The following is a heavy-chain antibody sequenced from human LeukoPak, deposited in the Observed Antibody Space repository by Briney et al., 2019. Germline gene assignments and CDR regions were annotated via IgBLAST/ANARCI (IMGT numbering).Heavy chain of an antibody. CDR2: ISGSGGTT. J-gene: IGHJ6*02. V-gene: IGHV3-23*01. CDR3: AKGMDTVAALYYYYGMDV. CDR1: GFTFSSYA. D-gene: IGHD2-15*01. Sequence: GGSLRLSCAASGFTFSSYAMSWVRQAPGKGLEWVSDISGSGGTTFYADSVKGRFTISRDNSKDTLYLQMNSLRAEDTAVYYCAKGMDTVAALYYYYGMDVWGQGTTVTVSS.